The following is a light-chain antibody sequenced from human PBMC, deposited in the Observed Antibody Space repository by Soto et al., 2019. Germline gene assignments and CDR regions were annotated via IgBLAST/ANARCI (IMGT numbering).Light chain of an antibody. CDR2: ASS. J-gene: IGKJ1*01. Sequence: EIVLTQSPGTLSLSPGERATLSCRASQSVSSSYLAWYQQKPGQAPRLLIYASSSTATGIPDRFSGSGSGTDFTLTISSLEPEDFAVYYCQQRSNWPPTFGQGTKVDIK. CDR3: QQRSNWPPT. V-gene: IGKV3D-20*02. CDR1: QSVSSSY.